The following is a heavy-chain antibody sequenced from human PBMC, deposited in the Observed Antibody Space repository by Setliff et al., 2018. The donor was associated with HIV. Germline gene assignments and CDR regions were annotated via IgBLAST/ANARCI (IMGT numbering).Heavy chain of an antibody. CDR1: AGSIRSSTYY. CDR2: IYYSGST. V-gene: IGHV4-39*07. Sequence: PSETLSLTCTVSAGSIRSSTYYWAWIRQLPGKGLEWIGTIYYSGSTSYNPSLKSRVTISVDTSKKQFSLKLRSVTAADTAVYYCAREGGVDLPTMDVWGKGTTVTVSS. J-gene: IGHJ6*03. CDR3: AREGGVDLPTMDV. D-gene: IGHD2-15*01.